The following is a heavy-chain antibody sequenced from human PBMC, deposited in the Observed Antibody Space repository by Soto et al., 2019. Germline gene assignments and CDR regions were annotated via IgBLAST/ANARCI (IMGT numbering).Heavy chain of an antibody. CDR2: IYYSGST. Sequence: SETLSLTCTVSGGSISSGGYYWSWIRQHPGKSLEWIGYIYYSGSTYYNPSLKSRVTISVDTSKNQFSLKLSSVTAADTAVYYCARRKLSGDLEYFQHWGQGTLVTVSS. CDR1: GGSISSGGYY. CDR3: ARRKLSGDLEYFQH. V-gene: IGHV4-31*03. D-gene: IGHD4-17*01. J-gene: IGHJ1*01.